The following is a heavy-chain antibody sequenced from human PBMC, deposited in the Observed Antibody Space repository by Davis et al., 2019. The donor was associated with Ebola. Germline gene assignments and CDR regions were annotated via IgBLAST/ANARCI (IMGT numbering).Heavy chain of an antibody. J-gene: IGHJ4*02. CDR1: GYTLTELS. CDR3: ATVWYCSSTSCPLDY. Sequence: ASVKVSCKVSGYTLTELSMHWVRQAPGKGLEWMGGFDPEDGETIYAQKFQGRVTMTEDTSTDTAYMELSSLRSEDTAVYYCATVWYCSSTSCPLDYWGQGTLVTVSS. D-gene: IGHD2-2*01. V-gene: IGHV1-24*01. CDR2: FDPEDGET.